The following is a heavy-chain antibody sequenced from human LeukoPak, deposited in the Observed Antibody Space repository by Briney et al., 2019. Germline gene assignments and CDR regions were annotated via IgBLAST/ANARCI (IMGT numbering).Heavy chain of an antibody. CDR3: ARREEQLGEYFDY. CDR2: TYYSGST. J-gene: IGHJ4*02. Sequence: SDTLSLTCAVSGYSITSSNWWGWIRQPPGKGLESIGYTYYSGSTYYNPSLKSRVTMSVDTSKNQFSLKLSSVTAVDTAFYYCARREEQLGEYFDYWGQGTLVTVSS. CDR1: GYSITSSNW. D-gene: IGHD6-6*01. V-gene: IGHV4-28*01.